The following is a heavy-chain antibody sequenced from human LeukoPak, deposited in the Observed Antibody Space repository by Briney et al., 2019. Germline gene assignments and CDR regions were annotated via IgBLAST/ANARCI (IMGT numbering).Heavy chain of an antibody. Sequence: GASVKVSCKASGGTFSSYAISWVRQAPGQGLEWMGGIIPIFGTANYAQKFQGRVTITADKSTSTAYMELSSLRSEDTAVYYCAREYYDSSGFSYWGQGTLVTVSS. V-gene: IGHV1-69*06. CDR3: AREYYDSSGFSY. D-gene: IGHD3-22*01. J-gene: IGHJ4*02. CDR1: GGTFSSYA. CDR2: IIPIFGTA.